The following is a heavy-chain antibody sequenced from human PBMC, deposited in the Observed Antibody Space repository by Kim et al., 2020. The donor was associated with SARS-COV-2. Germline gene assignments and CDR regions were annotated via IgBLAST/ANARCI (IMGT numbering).Heavy chain of an antibody. CDR1: GGSFSGYY. CDR2: INHSGST. J-gene: IGHJ4*02. Sequence: SETLSLTCAVYGGSFSGYYWSWIRQPPGKGLEWIGEINHSGSTNYNPSLKSRVTISVDTSKNQFSLKLSSVTAADTAVYYCARVTFSYCSSTSCYAGDFDYWGQGTLVTVSS. V-gene: IGHV4-34*01. D-gene: IGHD2-2*01. CDR3: ARVTFSYCSSTSCYAGDFDY.